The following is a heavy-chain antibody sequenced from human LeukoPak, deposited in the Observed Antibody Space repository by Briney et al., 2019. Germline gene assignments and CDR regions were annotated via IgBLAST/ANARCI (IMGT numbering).Heavy chain of an antibody. CDR1: GFTFSSYA. Sequence: PGGSLRLSCAASGFTFSSYAVSWVRQAPGKGLEWVSAISGSDGSTYYADSVKGRFTISRDNSKNTLYLQMNSLRAEDTAVYYCAKAGSSIMITFGGVIVLFDYWGQGTLVTVSS. CDR3: AKAGSSIMITFGGVIVLFDY. CDR2: ISGSDGST. V-gene: IGHV3-23*01. J-gene: IGHJ4*02. D-gene: IGHD3-16*02.